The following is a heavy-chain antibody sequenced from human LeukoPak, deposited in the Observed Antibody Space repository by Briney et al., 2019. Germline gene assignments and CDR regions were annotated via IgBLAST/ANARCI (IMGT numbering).Heavy chain of an antibody. Sequence: GASVKVSCKASGYTFTGYYMHWVRQAPGQGREWMGGFDPEDGETIYAQKFQGRVTMTEDTSTDTAYMELSSLRSEDTAVYYCATDLVLGGDYYFDYWGQGTLVTVSS. CDR2: FDPEDGET. D-gene: IGHD2-21*02. J-gene: IGHJ4*02. CDR3: ATDLVLGGDYYFDY. CDR1: GYTFTGYY. V-gene: IGHV1-24*01.